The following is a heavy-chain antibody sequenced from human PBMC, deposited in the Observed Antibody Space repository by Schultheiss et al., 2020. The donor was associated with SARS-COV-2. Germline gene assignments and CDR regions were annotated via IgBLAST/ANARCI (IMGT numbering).Heavy chain of an antibody. CDR1: GYMFTGYY. CDR3: ARDFEQYYYDSSGYYGTFDY. V-gene: IGHV1-2*02. CDR2: INPNSGGT. D-gene: IGHD3-22*01. Sequence: ASVKVSCKASGYMFTGYYMHWVRQAPGQGLEWMGWINPNSGGTNYAQKFQGRVTMTRDTSISTAYMELSRLRSDDTAVYYCARDFEQYYYDSSGYYGTFDYWGQGTLVTVSS. J-gene: IGHJ4*02.